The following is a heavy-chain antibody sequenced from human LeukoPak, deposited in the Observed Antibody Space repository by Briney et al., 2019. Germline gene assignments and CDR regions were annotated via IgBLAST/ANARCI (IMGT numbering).Heavy chain of an antibody. CDR1: GYSFTSSW. D-gene: IGHD4-23*01. CDR2: IYPGDSDT. Sequence: GESLKISCKGSGYSFTSSWIGWVSQMPGKGLEWMGFIYPGDSDTRYSPSFQGQVTISVDKSISTAYLQWSSLKASDTAMYYCAGAVTGALDAWGQGTTVTVSS. J-gene: IGHJ6*02. V-gene: IGHV5-51*01. CDR3: AGAVTGALDA.